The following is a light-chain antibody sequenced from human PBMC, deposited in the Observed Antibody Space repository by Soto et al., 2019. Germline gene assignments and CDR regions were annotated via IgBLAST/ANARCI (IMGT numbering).Light chain of an antibody. Sequence: ELVLTQSPGTLSLSSGERATLSCRASQSVSSSYLAWYQQKPGQAPRLLIYGTSSRATGIPDRFSGGGSGTDFTLTISRLEPEDFAVYYCQHYGSSLWTFGQGTKVEIK. J-gene: IGKJ1*01. CDR2: GTS. CDR3: QHYGSSLWT. V-gene: IGKV3-20*01. CDR1: QSVSSSY.